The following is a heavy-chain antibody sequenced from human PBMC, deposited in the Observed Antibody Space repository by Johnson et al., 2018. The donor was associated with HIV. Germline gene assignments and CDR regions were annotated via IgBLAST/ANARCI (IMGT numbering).Heavy chain of an antibody. CDR3: ARRFFPGITVALDAFDI. Sequence: QVQLVESGGGVVQPGGSLRLSCAASGFTFSSYGLHWVRQAPGKGLEWVAVISFDGSNKYYADSVKGRFTISRDNSKNTLYLQMNSLRAEDTAVYYCARRFFPGITVALDAFDIWGQGTMVTVSS. CDR2: ISFDGSNK. D-gene: IGHD6-19*01. V-gene: IGHV3-30*19. J-gene: IGHJ3*02. CDR1: GFTFSSYG.